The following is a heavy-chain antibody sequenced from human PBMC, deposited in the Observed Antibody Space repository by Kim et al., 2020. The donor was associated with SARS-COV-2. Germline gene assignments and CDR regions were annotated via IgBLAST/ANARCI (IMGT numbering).Heavy chain of an antibody. V-gene: IGHV4-39*01. J-gene: IGHJ4*02. D-gene: IGHD4-17*01. CDR3: ARPRPTTVVTSDV. Sequence: SETLSLTCTVSGGSISSSSYYWGWIRQSPGKGLEWIGSIYYSGSTYYNPSLKSRVTISVDTSKNQFSLKLSSVTAADTAVYYCARPRPTTVVTSDVWGQGTLVTVSS. CDR2: IYYSGST. CDR1: GGSISSSSYY.